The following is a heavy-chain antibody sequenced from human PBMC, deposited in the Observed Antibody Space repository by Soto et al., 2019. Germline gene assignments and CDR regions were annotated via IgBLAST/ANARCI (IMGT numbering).Heavy chain of an antibody. CDR3: AGGGSRSVWASTDVDY. V-gene: IGHV3-74*01. D-gene: IGHD2-2*01. CDR2: ITSDGSTT. J-gene: IGHJ4*02. CDR1: GFTFSSYW. Sequence: EVQLVESGGGLVQPGGSLRLSCAASGFTFSSYWMHWVRQVPGKGLVWVSRITSDGSTTSYADSVKGRFTISRDNAKSALSLQMKSLRVEGTALDYCAGGGSRSVWASTDVDYWGQGTLVTVSS.